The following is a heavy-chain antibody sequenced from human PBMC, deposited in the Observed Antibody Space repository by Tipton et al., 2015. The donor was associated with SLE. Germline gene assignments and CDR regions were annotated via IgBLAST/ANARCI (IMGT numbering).Heavy chain of an antibody. CDR1: GFTFNSYA. Sequence: SLRLSCAASGFTFNSYAMNWVRQAPGKGLEWVSAISGSGGSTYSADSVKGRFTISRDNSKNTLYLQMNSLRAEDTAVYYCAKGGSSWRNGLDYWGQRTLVTVSS. CDR3: AKGGSSWRNGLDY. D-gene: IGHD6-13*01. J-gene: IGHJ4*02. CDR2: ISGSGGST. V-gene: IGHV3-23*01.